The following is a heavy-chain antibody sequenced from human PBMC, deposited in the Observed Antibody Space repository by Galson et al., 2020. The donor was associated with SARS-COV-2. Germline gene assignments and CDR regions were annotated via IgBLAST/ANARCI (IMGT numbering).Heavy chain of an antibody. CDR2: INYNGNT. D-gene: IGHD2-2*03. J-gene: IGHJ3*01. Sequence: SETLSLTCTVSGTSITSYSWNWIRLPPAKGLEWIGNINYNGNTNYNPSPKSRVTISLDTSKRQFSLKLSSVTAADTAVYFCARGGYCSSTNCYMDEALKIWGPGTTVTVSS. CDR1: GTSITSYS. CDR3: ARGGYCSSTNCYMDEALKI. V-gene: IGHV4-59*01.